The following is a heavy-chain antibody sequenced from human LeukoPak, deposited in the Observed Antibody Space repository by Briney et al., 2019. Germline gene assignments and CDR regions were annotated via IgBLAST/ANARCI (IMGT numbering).Heavy chain of an antibody. V-gene: IGHV3-74*01. J-gene: IGHJ6*02. D-gene: IGHD2-8*02. Sequence: GGSLRLSCAASGFSLSGYWMHWVRQAPGKGLVWVSRISPEGSGTTYADSVKGRFTISRDNSKNTLYLQMNSLRDEDAAVYHCARVQAGRSGLMDVWGRGTTVTVSS. CDR3: ARVQAGRSGLMDV. CDR2: ISPEGSGT. CDR1: GFSLSGYW.